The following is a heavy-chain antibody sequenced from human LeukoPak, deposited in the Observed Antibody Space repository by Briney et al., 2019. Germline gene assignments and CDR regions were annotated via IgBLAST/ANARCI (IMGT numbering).Heavy chain of an antibody. CDR3: ARATRRDWGQYYFDY. CDR2: INHSRTT. CDR1: GGSFSGYY. J-gene: IGHJ4*02. V-gene: IGHV4-34*01. Sequence: SETLSLTYAVYGGSFSGYYWSWIRQSPGKGLEWIGEINHSRTTNCNPSLKSRVTISVDTSKNQFSLKLTSVTAADTAVYYCARATRRDWGQYYFDYWGQGTLVTVSS. D-gene: IGHD7-27*01.